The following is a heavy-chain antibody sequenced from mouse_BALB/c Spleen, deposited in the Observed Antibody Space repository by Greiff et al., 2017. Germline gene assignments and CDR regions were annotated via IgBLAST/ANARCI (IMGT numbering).Heavy chain of an antibody. CDR1: GYTFTSYW. D-gene: IGHD1-1*01. V-gene: IGHV1-7*01. J-gene: IGHJ1*01. CDR2: INPSTGYT. Sequence: VQLVESGAELAKPGASVKMSCKASGYTFTSYWMHWVKQRPGQGLEWIGYINPSTGYTEYNQKFKDKATLTADKSSSTAYMQLSSLTSEDSAVYYCARDTTVVAFYWYFDVWGAGTTVTVSS. CDR3: ARDTTVVAFYWYFDV.